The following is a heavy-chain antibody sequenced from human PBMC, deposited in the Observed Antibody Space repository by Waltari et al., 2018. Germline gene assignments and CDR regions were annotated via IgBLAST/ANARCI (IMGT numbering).Heavy chain of an antibody. Sequence: QVQLVESGGGVVQPGRSLRLSCAASGFTFSSYGMHWVRQAPGKGLEWVAVISYDGSNKYYADSVKGRFTISRDNSKNTLYLQMNSLRAEDTAVYYCAKGRWGLAFWFDPWGQGTLVTVSS. D-gene: IGHD3-16*01. CDR3: AKGRWGLAFWFDP. CDR1: GFTFSSYG. J-gene: IGHJ5*02. CDR2: ISYDGSNK. V-gene: IGHV3-30*18.